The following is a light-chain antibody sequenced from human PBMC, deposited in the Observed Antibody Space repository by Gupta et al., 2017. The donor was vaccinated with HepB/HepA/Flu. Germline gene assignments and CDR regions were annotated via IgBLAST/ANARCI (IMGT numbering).Light chain of an antibody. CDR2: GAS. V-gene: IGKV3-15*01. CDR1: QSVSSN. Sequence: EIVMTQSPATLSVSPGERATLSCRASQSVSSNLAWYQQRPGQAPRLLIYGASTRATGIPARFGGSGSGTEFTLTISSLRSEDFAIYYCRQENNWPRTFGQGTKVEIK. CDR3: RQENNWPRT. J-gene: IGKJ1*01.